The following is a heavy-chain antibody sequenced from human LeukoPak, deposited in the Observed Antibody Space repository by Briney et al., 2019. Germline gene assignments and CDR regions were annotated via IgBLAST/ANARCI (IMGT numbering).Heavy chain of an antibody. Sequence: GASVKVSCKAFGYTSIGYGINWVRQAPGQGLEWMGWLSGYNGNTNYAQKLQGRVTMTTDTSTNTAYMELRSLRSDDTAVYYCARGEFRGAFQAPEYFHHWGQGTLVTVSS. CDR3: ARGEFRGAFQAPEYFHH. D-gene: IGHD3-10*01. J-gene: IGHJ1*01. CDR2: LSGYNGNT. V-gene: IGHV1-18*01. CDR1: GYTSIGYG.